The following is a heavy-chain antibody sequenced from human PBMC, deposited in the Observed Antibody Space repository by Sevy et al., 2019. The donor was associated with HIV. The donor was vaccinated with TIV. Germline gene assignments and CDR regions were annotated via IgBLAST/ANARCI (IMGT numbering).Heavy chain of an antibody. CDR2: ISSSGSTI. J-gene: IGHJ6*02. CDR3: ARGIKYYDFWSGYLTNYYYYYGMDV. CDR1: GFTFSDYY. V-gene: IGHV3-11*01. Sequence: GGSLRLSCAASGFTFSDYYMSWIRQAPGKGLEWVSYISSSGSTIYYADSVKGRFTISRDNAKNSLYLQMNSLRAEDTAVYYCARGIKYYDFWSGYLTNYYYYYGMDVWRQGTTVTVSS. D-gene: IGHD3-3*01.